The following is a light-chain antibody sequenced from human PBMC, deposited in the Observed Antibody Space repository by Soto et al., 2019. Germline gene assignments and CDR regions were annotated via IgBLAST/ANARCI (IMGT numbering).Light chain of an antibody. CDR1: SGHSSYA. Sequence: QPVLTQSPSASASLGASVKLTCTLSSGHSSYAIAWHQQQPEKGPRYLMKLNSYGRHSKGDGIPDRFSGSSSGAERYLTISSLQSEDEADYYCQTWGTGIQVFGGGTKLTVL. CDR2: LNSYGRH. J-gene: IGLJ2*01. V-gene: IGLV4-69*01. CDR3: QTWGTGIQV.